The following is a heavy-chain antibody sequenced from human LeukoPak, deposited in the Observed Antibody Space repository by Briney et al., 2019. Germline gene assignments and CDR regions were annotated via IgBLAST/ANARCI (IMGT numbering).Heavy chain of an antibody. J-gene: IGHJ4*02. D-gene: IGHD2-21*02. CDR2: ICSGGST. CDR1: GFTVSSNY. Sequence: GGSLRLSCAASGFTVSSNYMSWVRQAPGKGLEWVSVICSGGSTYYADSVKGRFTISRDNSKNTLYLQMNSLRAEDTAVYYCARLAYCGGDCYFSYFDYWGQGTPVTVSS. V-gene: IGHV3-53*01. CDR3: ARLAYCGGDCYFSYFDY.